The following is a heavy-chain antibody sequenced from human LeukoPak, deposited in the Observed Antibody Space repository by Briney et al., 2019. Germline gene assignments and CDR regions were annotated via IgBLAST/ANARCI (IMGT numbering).Heavy chain of an antibody. J-gene: IGHJ4*02. V-gene: IGHV3-21*01. Sequence: GGSLRLSCAASGFTFSSYSMNWVRQAPGKGLEWVSSISSSSSYIYYADSVKGRFTISRDNAKNSLYLQMNSLRAEDTAVYYCARDRLGGFGDFDYWGRGPLVTVSS. CDR2: ISSSSSYI. D-gene: IGHD3-16*01. CDR3: ARDRLGGFGDFDY. CDR1: GFTFSSYS.